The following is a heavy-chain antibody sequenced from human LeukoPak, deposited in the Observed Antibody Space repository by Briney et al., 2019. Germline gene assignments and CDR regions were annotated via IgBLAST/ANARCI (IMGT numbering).Heavy chain of an antibody. CDR1: GGTFSSYA. CDR2: IIPIFGTT. J-gene: IGHJ4*02. V-gene: IGHV1-69*13. Sequence: SVKLSCKASGGTFSSYAISWVRQAPGQGLEWMGGIIPIFGTTNYAHNFQGRVTFTADESTSTAYMELSSLKSEDTAMYYCARAKTRQWLASPFDYWGQGTQVTVSS. D-gene: IGHD6-19*01. CDR3: ARAKTRQWLASPFDY.